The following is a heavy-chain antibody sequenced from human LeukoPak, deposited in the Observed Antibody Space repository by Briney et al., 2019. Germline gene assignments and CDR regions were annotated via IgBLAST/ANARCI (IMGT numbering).Heavy chain of an antibody. D-gene: IGHD2-2*01. CDR3: ARGIVVVPAANMDV. CDR1: GFTFSSYA. CDR2: ISYDGSNK. V-gene: IGHV3-30-3*01. J-gene: IGHJ6*03. Sequence: GGSLRLSCAASGFTFSSYAMHWVRQAPGKGLEWVAVISYDGSNKYYADSVKGRFTISRDNSKNTLYLQMNSLRAEDTAVYYCARGIVVVPAANMDVWGKGTTVTVSS.